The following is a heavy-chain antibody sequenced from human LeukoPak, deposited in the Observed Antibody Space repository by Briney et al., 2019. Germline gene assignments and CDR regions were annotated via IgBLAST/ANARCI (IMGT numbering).Heavy chain of an antibody. CDR1: GYTFTNYT. V-gene: IGHV1-3*01. CDR2: INAGNGNT. Sequence: ASVKVSCKASGYTFTNYTINWVRLAPGQRLEWMGWINAGNGNTKYSQKFQGRVTITRDTSASTAYMELSSLRSEDTAVYYCARDSLEWELLGYFDYWGQGTLVTVSS. J-gene: IGHJ4*02. D-gene: IGHD1-26*01. CDR3: ARDSLEWELLGYFDY.